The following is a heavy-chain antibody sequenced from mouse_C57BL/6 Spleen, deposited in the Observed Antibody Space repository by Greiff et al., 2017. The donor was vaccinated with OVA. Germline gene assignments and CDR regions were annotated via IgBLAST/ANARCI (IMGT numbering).Heavy chain of an antibody. D-gene: IGHD1-1*01. Sequence: VQLKESGPELVKPGASVKISCKASGYSFTDYNMNWVKQSNGKSLEWIGVINPNYGTTSYNQKFKGKATLTVDQSSSTAYMQLNSLTSEDSAVYYCARGYGSSYYAMDYWGQGTSVTVSS. J-gene: IGHJ4*01. V-gene: IGHV1-39*01. CDR3: ARGYGSSYYAMDY. CDR1: GYSFTDYN. CDR2: INPNYGTT.